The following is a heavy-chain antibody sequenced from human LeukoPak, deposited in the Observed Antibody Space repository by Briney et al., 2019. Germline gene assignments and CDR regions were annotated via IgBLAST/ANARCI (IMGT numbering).Heavy chain of an antibody. D-gene: IGHD2-8*01. V-gene: IGHV3-74*01. J-gene: IGHJ3*02. CDR1: GFTFSIYC. CDR3: ARGGQNGALDI. CDR2: INSDGSGT. Sequence: GGSLRLSCAASGFTFSIYCMHWVRQAPGKGLVWVSRINSDGSGTTYADSVKGRFTISRDNTKNTLYLQMNSLRAEDTAVYYCARGGQNGALDIWGQGTMVTVSS.